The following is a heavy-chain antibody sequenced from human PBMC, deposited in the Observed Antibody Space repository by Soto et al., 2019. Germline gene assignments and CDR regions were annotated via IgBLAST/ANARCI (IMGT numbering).Heavy chain of an antibody. CDR2: INAGNGNT. CDR3: ARFRGELHDV. CDR1: GYTFTSYA. Sequence: QVQLVQSGAEVKKPGASVKVSCKASGYTFTSYAMHWVRQAPGQRLEWMGWINAGNGNTKYLQKFQGRVTITRDTSASTAYMELSSLRSEDTAVYYCARFRGELHDVWGQGTTVTVSS. D-gene: IGHD3-16*01. J-gene: IGHJ6*02. V-gene: IGHV1-3*01.